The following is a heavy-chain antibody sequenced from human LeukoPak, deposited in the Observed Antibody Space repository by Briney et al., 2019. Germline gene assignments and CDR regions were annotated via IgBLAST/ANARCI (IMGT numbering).Heavy chain of an antibody. V-gene: IGHV3-48*01. CDR2: ISSSSSTI. D-gene: IGHD6-19*01. J-gene: IGHJ4*02. Sequence: GGSLRLSCAASGFTFNNYYMNWVRQAPGKGLEWVSYISSSSSTIYYADSVKGRFTISRDNVKNSVYLQMNSLRAEDTAIYYCVRDNLENQWLERSYWGQGTLVTVSS. CDR3: VRDNLENQWLERSY. CDR1: GFTFNNYY.